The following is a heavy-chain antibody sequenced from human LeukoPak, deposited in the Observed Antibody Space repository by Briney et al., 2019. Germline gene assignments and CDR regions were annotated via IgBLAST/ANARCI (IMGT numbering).Heavy chain of an antibody. J-gene: IGHJ6*02. CDR1: GYTFTSYD. D-gene: IGHD3-3*01. CDR2: MNPNSGNT. V-gene: IGHV1-8*01. CDR3: ARADYDFWSGYEKMDV. Sequence: ASVKVSCKASGYTFTSYDINWVRQATGQGLERMGWMNPNSGNTGYAQKFQGRVTMTRNTSISTAYMELSSLRSEDTAVYYCARADYDFWSGYEKMDVWGQGTTVTVSS.